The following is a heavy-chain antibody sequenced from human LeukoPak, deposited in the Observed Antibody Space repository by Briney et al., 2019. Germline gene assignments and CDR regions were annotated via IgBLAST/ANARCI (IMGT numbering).Heavy chain of an antibody. J-gene: IGHJ4*02. D-gene: IGHD1-26*01. CDR1: GFTFSSYA. V-gene: IGHV3-30-3*01. CDR3: ASSGAAWTHNFDY. CDR2: ISYDGSNK. Sequence: PGGSLRLSCAASGFTFSSYAMHWVRQAPGKGLEWVAVISYDGSNKYYADSVKGRFTISRDNSKNTLYLQMNSLRAEDTAVYYCASSGAAWTHNFDYWGQGTLVTVSS.